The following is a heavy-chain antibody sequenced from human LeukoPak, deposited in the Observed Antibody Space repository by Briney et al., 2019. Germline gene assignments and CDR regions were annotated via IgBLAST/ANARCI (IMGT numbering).Heavy chain of an antibody. CDR3: AKEAGIQLWLYAFDI. V-gene: IGHV3-23*01. J-gene: IGHJ3*02. CDR1: GLTFSSYP. D-gene: IGHD5-18*01. Sequence: PGGSLRHSCAAPGLTFSSYPMSTVRQAPAKGLERNSAISGSGGSRYYADSVKGRFTISRDNSKNTLYLQMNSLRAEDTAVYYCAKEAGIQLWLYAFDIWGQGTMVTVSS. CDR2: ISGSGGSR.